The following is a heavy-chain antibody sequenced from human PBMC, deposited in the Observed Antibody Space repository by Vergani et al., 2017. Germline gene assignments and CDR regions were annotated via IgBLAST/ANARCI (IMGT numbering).Heavy chain of an antibody. CDR1: GFTFTQYG. D-gene: IGHD1-14*01. J-gene: IGHJ5*02. Sequence: QVQLVESGGGVVQPGRSLRLSCAASGFTFTQYGMYWVRQAPGKGLEWVAVTWYDGNNKQYADSVKGRFTISRDNSKSTMYLQMNSLRDEDTGVYYCARDLRLLYNRFDPWGQGTLVTVSS. CDR2: TWYDGNNK. CDR3: ARDLRLLYNRFDP. V-gene: IGHV3-33*01.